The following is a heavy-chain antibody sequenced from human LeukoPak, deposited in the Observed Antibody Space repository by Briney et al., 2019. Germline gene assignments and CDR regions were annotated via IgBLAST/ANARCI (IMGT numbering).Heavy chain of an antibody. V-gene: IGHV4-59*08. Sequence: SETLSLTCTVSGGSISSYYWSWIRQPPGKGLEWIGYIYYSGSTNYNPSLKSRVTISVDTSKNQFSLKLSSVTAADTAVYYCARRLGTSSWLDYWGQGTLVTVSS. CDR2: IYYSGST. J-gene: IGHJ4*02. CDR1: GGSISSYY. D-gene: IGHD6-13*01. CDR3: ARRLGTSSWLDY.